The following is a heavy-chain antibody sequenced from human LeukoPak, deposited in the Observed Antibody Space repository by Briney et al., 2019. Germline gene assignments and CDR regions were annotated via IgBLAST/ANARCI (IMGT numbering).Heavy chain of an antibody. Sequence: GGSLRLSCAASGFTFSNSWMNWFRQAPGRLAWVANINHDGSEKNYVDSVEGRFTITRDNTKKSLYLQMNSLGAEDTAVYYCARGTALPGVDYWGQGTLVIVSS. D-gene: IGHD3-10*01. CDR3: ARGTALPGVDY. J-gene: IGHJ4*02. V-gene: IGHV3-7*01. CDR2: INHDGSEK. CDR1: GFTFSNSW.